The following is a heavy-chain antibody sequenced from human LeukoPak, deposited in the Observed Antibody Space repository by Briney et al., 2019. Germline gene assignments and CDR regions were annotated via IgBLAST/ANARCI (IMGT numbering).Heavy chain of an antibody. D-gene: IGHD1-26*01. CDR1: GLTFDDYA. CDR2: ISWNSGSI. Sequence: GRSLRLSCAASGLTFDDYAMHWVRQAPGKGLEWVSGISWNSGSIGYADSVKGRFTISRDNAKNSLYLQMNSLRAEDTALYYCAKDPGWELPSYYFDYWGQGTLVTVSS. V-gene: IGHV3-9*01. J-gene: IGHJ4*02. CDR3: AKDPGWELPSYYFDY.